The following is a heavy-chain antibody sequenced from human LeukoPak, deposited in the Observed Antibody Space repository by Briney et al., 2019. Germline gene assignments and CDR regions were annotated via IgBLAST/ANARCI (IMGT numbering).Heavy chain of an antibody. V-gene: IGHV3-30-3*01. CDR1: GFTFSSYA. CDR2: ISYDGSNK. CDR3: ASGAGYLIEN. Sequence: TGRSLRLYCAASGFTFSSYAMHWVRQAPGKGLEWVAVISYDGSNKYYADSVKGRFTISRDNSKNTLYLQMDSLSAEDTALYYCASGAGYLIENWGQGTLVTVSS. J-gene: IGHJ4*02. D-gene: IGHD2-15*01.